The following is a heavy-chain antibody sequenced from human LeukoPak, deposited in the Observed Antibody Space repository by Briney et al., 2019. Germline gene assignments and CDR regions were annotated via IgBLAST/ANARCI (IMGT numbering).Heavy chain of an antibody. J-gene: IGHJ4*02. CDR3: ARVRVRGVNDY. CDR2: INHSGST. D-gene: IGHD3-10*01. CDR1: GGSFSGYY. Sequence: SXTLSLTCAVYGGSFSGYYWSWIRQPPGKGLEWIGEINHSGSTNYNPSLKSRVTISVDTSKNQFSLKLSSVTAADTAVYYCARVRVRGVNDYWGQGTLVTVSS. V-gene: IGHV4-34*01.